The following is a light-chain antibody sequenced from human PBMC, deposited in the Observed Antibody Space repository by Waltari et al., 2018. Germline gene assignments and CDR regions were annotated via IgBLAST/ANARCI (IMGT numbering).Light chain of an antibody. Sequence: EIVLPQSQGTLSLSQGERATLSRRPSQSGSSSYLAWYQQKPGQAPRLLIYGASSRATGIPDRFSGSGSGTDFTRTISRLEPEDFAVYYCQQYGSSPQTFGQGTKVEIK. CDR2: GAS. J-gene: IGKJ1*01. CDR1: QSGSSSY. CDR3: QQYGSSPQT. V-gene: IGKV3-20*01.